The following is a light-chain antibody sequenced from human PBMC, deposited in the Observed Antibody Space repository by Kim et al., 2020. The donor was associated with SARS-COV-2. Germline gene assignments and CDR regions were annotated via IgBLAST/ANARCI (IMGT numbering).Light chain of an antibody. Sequence: SSELTQDPAVSVALGQTVRITCQGDSLRSYYASWYQQKPGQAPVLVIYGKNNRPSGIPDRVSGSSPGNTAASTINGAQGEDEADNYCNSRDSSSYVFGT. CDR3: NSRDSSSYV. J-gene: IGLJ1*01. CDR1: SLRSYY. CDR2: GKN. V-gene: IGLV3-19*01.